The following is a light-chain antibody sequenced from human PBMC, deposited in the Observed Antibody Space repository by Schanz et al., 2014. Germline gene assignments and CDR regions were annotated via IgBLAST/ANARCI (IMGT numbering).Light chain of an antibody. CDR3: LQYHKWPLT. J-gene: IGKJ4*01. V-gene: IGKV1-9*01. CDR1: QGISSH. Sequence: IQLTQSPSSLSASVGDRVTITCRASQGISSHLAWYQQKPGKAPKLLIYGATTLQIGVPSRFSGSGSGTDFTLAISSLQPEDCADYYCLQYHKWPLTIGGGTKVEIK. CDR2: GAT.